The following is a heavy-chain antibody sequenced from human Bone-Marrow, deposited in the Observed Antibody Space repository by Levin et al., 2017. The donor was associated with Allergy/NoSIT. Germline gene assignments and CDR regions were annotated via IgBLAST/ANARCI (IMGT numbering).Heavy chain of an antibody. J-gene: IGHJ5*02. CDR1: GYSISRGNY. CDR3: AGGWGPTTYYDFWSGYVNNWFDP. V-gene: IGHV4-38-2*01. Sequence: ASETLSLTCAVSGYSISRGNYWGWIRQPPGKGLEWIGSIYQSGSTYYNPSLKSRVTISVDTSKNQFSLKLNSVTAADTAVYYCAGGWGPTTYYDFWSGYVNNWFDPWGQGTLVTVSS. D-gene: IGHD3-3*01. CDR2: IYQSGST.